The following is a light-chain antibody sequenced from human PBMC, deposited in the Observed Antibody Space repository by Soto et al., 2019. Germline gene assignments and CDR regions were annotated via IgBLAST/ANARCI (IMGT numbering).Light chain of an antibody. CDR2: KDS. CDR1: VLAKKY. Sequence: SYELTQPSSVSVSPGQTARITCSGDVLAKKYARWFQQKPGQAPVMGIYKDSERPSGIPERFSGYSSGTTVTLTISGVQVEDEADYYCCSAVDNLVVFGGGTKLTVL. J-gene: IGLJ3*02. V-gene: IGLV3-27*01. CDR3: CSAVDNLVV.